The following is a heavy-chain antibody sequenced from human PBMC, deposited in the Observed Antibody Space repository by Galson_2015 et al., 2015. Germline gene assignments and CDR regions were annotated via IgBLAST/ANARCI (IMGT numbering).Heavy chain of an antibody. CDR2: ISYDGSNK. Sequence: SLRLSCAASGFTFSSYGMHWVRQAPGKGLEWVAVISYDGSNKYYADSVKGRFTISRDNSKNTLYLQMNSLRAEDTAVYYCAKDKAGITMVRRYYYGMDVWGQGTTVTVSS. D-gene: IGHD3-10*01. CDR1: GFTFSSYG. CDR3: AKDKAGITMVRRYYYGMDV. J-gene: IGHJ6*02. V-gene: IGHV3-30*18.